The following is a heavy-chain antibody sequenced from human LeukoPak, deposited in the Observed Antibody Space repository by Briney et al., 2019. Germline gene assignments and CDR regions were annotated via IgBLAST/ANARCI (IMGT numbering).Heavy chain of an antibody. CDR3: AKGASGWPYYFDY. Sequence: GGSLRLSCAASGFTFSSYNMAWVRQAPGKGLEYVSSISGSGTDTYNADSVKGRFTISRDNSKNTAYLQMNSLRAEDTAVYYCAKGASGWPYYFDYWGQGTLVTVSS. J-gene: IGHJ4*02. CDR1: GFTFSSYN. CDR2: ISGSGTDT. D-gene: IGHD6-19*01. V-gene: IGHV3-23*01.